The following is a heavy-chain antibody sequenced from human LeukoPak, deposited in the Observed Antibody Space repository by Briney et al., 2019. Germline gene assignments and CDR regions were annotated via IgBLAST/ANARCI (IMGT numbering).Heavy chain of an antibody. CDR2: ISSSSSTI. CDR3: ARDHAPGIFDY. J-gene: IGHJ4*02. CDR1: GFTFSSYS. Sequence: GGSLRLSCAASGFTFSSYSMNWVRQAPGKGLEWVSYISSSSSTIYYADSVKGRFTISRDNAKNSLYLQMNSLRAEDSAVYYCARDHAPGIFDYWGQGTLVTVSS. V-gene: IGHV3-48*04. D-gene: IGHD3-10*01.